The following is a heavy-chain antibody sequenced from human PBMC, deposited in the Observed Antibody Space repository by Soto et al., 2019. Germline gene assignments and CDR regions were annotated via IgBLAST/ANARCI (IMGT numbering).Heavy chain of an antibody. V-gene: IGHV4-59*01. CDR3: ARLSMYTSGWSSPFDY. CDR2: IYYSGST. D-gene: IGHD6-19*01. CDR1: GGSINSYY. Sequence: SETLSLTCTVSGGSINSYYWSWIRQPPGKGLEWIGYIYYSGSTNYNPSLKSRVTISADTSKNQFSLKLSSVTAADTAMYYCARLSMYTSGWSSPFDYWGQGALVTVSS. J-gene: IGHJ4*02.